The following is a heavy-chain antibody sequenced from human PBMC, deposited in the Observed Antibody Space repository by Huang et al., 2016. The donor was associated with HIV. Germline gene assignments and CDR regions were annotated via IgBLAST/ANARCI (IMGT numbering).Heavy chain of an antibody. CDR2: IKTKEDGGTT. Sequence: EVQLVESGGGLVKPGGSLRLSCAASGFTFKDAWMSWVRQTPGKGRECVGLIKTKEDGGTTDYAAPVKGRFSMSGDDSKNTFYLQMNSLKSEDTAVYYCTTWARTSAGGNWGQGTLVSVSS. CDR1: GFTFKDAW. D-gene: IGHD6-25*01. V-gene: IGHV3-15*01. J-gene: IGHJ4*02. CDR3: TTWARTSAGGN.